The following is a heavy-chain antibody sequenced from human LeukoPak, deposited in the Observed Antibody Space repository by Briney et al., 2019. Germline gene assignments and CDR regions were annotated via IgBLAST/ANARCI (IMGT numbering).Heavy chain of an antibody. CDR3: VRGDSRDY. Sequence: GGSLRLSCAASGFIFSDYWMHWVRHGPGKGLVWVSRIKSDGSSTSYAESVKGRFTISRDNAKNTVYVHMNSLRDEDTAVYYCVRGDSRDYWGQGTLVTVSS. CDR1: GFIFSDYW. D-gene: IGHD6-13*01. V-gene: IGHV3-74*01. CDR2: IKSDGSST. J-gene: IGHJ4*02.